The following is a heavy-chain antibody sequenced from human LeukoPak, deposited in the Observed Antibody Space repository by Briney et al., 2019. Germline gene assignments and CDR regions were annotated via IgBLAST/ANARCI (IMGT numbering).Heavy chain of an antibody. Sequence: SQTLSLTCTVSGGSISSGGHYWSWIRQHPGKGQEWIGYIYYSGSIYYNPSLKSRVTISVYTSKNQFSLKLSSVTAADTAVYYCARGGNYYDSSAYRRPDFDYWGQGTLVTVSS. CDR2: IYYSGSI. J-gene: IGHJ4*02. D-gene: IGHD3-22*01. CDR1: GGSISSGGHY. V-gene: IGHV4-31*03. CDR3: ARGGNYYDSSAYRRPDFDY.